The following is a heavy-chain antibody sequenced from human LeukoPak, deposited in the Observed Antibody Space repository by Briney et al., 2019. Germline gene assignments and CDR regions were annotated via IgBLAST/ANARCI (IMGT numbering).Heavy chain of an antibody. CDR3: ARGHFNDRFGYTTWFDT. CDR2: IFYRGST. Sequence: SQTLSLPGTVLVAALTSGGYSGSGIRQPPGRGRGGFGSIFYRGSTYYNPSLKSRVTISVDTSKNQFSLKLTSLTAADTAVYYCARGHFNDRFGYTTWFDTWGQGTLVTVSS. J-gene: IGHJ5*02. V-gene: IGHV4-39*07. D-gene: IGHD1-1*01. CDR1: VAALTSGGYS.